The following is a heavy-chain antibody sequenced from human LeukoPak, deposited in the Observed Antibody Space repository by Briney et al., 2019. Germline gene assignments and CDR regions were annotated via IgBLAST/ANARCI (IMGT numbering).Heavy chain of an antibody. CDR3: AKEVAKYSSSSGVFDY. CDR2: ISGSGGST. D-gene: IGHD6-6*01. CDR1: GFTFSSYA. Sequence: GRSLRLSCAASGFTFSSYAMSWVRQAPGKGLEWVSAISGSGGSTYYADSVKGRFTISRDNSKNTLYLQMNSLRAEDTAVYYCAKEVAKYSSSSGVFDYWGQGTLVTVSS. V-gene: IGHV3-23*01. J-gene: IGHJ4*02.